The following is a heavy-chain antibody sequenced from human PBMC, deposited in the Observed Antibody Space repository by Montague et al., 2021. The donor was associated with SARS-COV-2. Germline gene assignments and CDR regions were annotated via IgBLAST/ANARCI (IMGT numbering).Heavy chain of an antibody. D-gene: IGHD2-15*01. CDR2: IYYSGST. Sequence: SETLSLTCTVSGGSISSSSYNWGWIRQPPGKGLEWIGSIYYSGSTYYNPSLQSRVTISVDTSKNQFSLKLSSVTAADTAVYYCARATRAYCSGGCCPHGWFDPWGQGTLVTVSS. J-gene: IGHJ5*02. CDR1: GGSISSSSYN. V-gene: IGHV4-39*07. CDR3: ARATRAYCSGGCCPHGWFDP.